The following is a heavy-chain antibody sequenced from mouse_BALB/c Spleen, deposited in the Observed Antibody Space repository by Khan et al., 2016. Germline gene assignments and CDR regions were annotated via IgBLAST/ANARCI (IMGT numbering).Heavy chain of an antibody. D-gene: IGHD2-2*01. V-gene: IGHV7-3*02. CDR3: ARDMEGYDDAMDY. CDR2: IRNKANGYTT. CDR1: GFTFTDYY. J-gene: IGHJ4*01. Sequence: EVELVESGGGLVKPGGSLRLSCATSGFTFTDYYMSWVRQPPGKALEWLGFIRNKANGYTTEYSASVKGRFPISSDNSQSILYLKMNTLRAEDSATYYCARDMEGYDDAMDYWSPGTSVTVSS.